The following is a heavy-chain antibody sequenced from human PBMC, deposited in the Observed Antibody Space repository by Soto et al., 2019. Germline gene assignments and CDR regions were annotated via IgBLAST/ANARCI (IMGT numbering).Heavy chain of an antibody. CDR1: GFTFSSYW. D-gene: IGHD6-19*01. V-gene: IGHV3-74*01. CDR2: INSDGSST. Sequence: GGSLRLSCAASGFTFSSYWMHWVRQAPGKGLVWVSRINSDGSSTSYADSVKGRFTISRDNAKNTLYLQMNSLRAEDTAVYYCAREYSSGRISRGMDVWGQGTTVTVSS. CDR3: AREYSSGRISRGMDV. J-gene: IGHJ6*02.